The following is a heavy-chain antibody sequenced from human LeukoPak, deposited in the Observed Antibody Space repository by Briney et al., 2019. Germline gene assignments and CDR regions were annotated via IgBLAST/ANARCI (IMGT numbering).Heavy chain of an antibody. CDR3: ARAPDYYDSSGHDY. CDR1: GYTFTGYY. CDR2: INPNSGGT. V-gene: IGHV1-2*02. Sequence: ASVKVSCKASGYTFTGYYMHWVRQAPGQGHEWMGWINPNSGGTNYAQKFQGRVTMTRDTSISTAYMELSRLRSDDTAVYYCARAPDYYDSSGHDYWGQGTLVTVSS. J-gene: IGHJ4*02. D-gene: IGHD3-22*01.